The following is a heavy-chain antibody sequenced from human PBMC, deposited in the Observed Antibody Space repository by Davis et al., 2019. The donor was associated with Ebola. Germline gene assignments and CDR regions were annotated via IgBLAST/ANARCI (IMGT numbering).Heavy chain of an antibody. CDR3: ATTQWLREFDN. CDR2: IYDQTT. J-gene: IGHJ4*02. Sequence: PGGSLRLSCAASGFTVSSNHMSWVRQAPGKELEWVSVIYDQTTAYADSVRGRFIISRDKSNNTRYLDMNSLRVDDTAVYYCATTQWLREFDNWGQGTLVTVSS. CDR1: GFTVSSNH. V-gene: IGHV3-53*05. D-gene: IGHD6-19*01.